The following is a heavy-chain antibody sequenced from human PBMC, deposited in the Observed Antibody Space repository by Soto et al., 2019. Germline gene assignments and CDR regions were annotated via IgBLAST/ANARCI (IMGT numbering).Heavy chain of an antibody. CDR2: IFPLTDIP. CDR3: ARGPLVVLNYFES. Sequence: QVQLVQSGTEVKKPGSSVKVSCKASGGTFRNYPINWVRQAPGQGLEWMGSIFPLTDIPDYAQNFQARLTISADKSKSTAHMELSSLTSDDTAMYFCARGPLVVLNYFESWGQGTLVTVSS. V-gene: IGHV1-69*02. J-gene: IGHJ4*02. CDR1: GGTFRNYP.